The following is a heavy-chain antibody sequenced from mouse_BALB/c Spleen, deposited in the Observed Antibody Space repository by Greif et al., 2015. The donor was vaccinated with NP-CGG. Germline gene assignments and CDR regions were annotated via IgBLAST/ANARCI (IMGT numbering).Heavy chain of an antibody. Sequence: QAQLQQSGAELARPGASVKLSCKASGYTFTSYWMQWVKQRPGQGLEWIGAIYPGDGDTRYTQKFKGKATLTADKSSSTAYMQLSSLASEASAVYYCARGGYGNYAGFYYAMDYWGQGTSVTVSS. V-gene: IGHV1-87*01. D-gene: IGHD2-10*02. CDR2: IYPGDGDT. CDR3: ARGGYGNYAGFYYAMDY. J-gene: IGHJ4*01. CDR1: GYTFTSYW.